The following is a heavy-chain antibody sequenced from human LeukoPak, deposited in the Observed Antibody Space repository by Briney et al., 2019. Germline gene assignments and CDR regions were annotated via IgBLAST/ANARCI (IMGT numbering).Heavy chain of an antibody. D-gene: IGHD6-13*01. CDR3: ARGRSSSWSSFDY. J-gene: IGHJ4*02. Sequence: PSETLSLTCTVSGGSISSGDYYWTWIRQPPGKGLEWIGYIYNNGRTYYNPSLKSRVTISVDTSKNLFSLKVSSVTAADAAVYYCARGRSSSWSSFDYWGQGTLVTVSS. CDR2: IYNNGRT. V-gene: IGHV4-30-4*01. CDR1: GGSISSGDYY.